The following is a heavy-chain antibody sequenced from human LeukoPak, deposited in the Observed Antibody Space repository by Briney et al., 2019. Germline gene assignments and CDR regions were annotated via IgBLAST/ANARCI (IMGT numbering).Heavy chain of an antibody. CDR3: ARQFLGGGSVSPFDH. Sequence: GCALRLSCVASGFTFTGYAFSWVRQTPGKGLERVSTVTSVGAISYADSVKGRFTISRDTSNNTVSLQMNSLTVDDTALYFCARQFLGGGSVSPFDHWGQGSLVAVST. D-gene: IGHD1-26*01. J-gene: IGHJ4*02. CDR2: VTSVGAI. CDR1: GFTFTGYA. V-gene: IGHV3-23*01.